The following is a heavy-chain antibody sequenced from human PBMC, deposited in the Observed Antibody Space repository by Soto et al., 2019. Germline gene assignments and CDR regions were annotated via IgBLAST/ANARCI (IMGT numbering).Heavy chain of an antibody. CDR1: GYTFTGYY. D-gene: IGHD3-9*01. CDR2: INPNSGGT. CDR3: ARDPPYDILTGYSQPYGMDV. Sequence: ASVKVSCKASGYTFTGYYMHWVRQAPGQGLEWMGWINPNSGGTNYAQKFQGWVTMTRDTSISTAYMELSRLRSDDTAVYYCARDPPYDILTGYSQPYGMDVWGQGTTVTVSS. V-gene: IGHV1-2*04. J-gene: IGHJ6*02.